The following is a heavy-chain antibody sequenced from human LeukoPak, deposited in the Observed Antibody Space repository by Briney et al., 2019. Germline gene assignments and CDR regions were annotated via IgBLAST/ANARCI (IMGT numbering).Heavy chain of an antibody. D-gene: IGHD3-22*01. J-gene: IGHJ4*02. Sequence: GGSLRLSCAASGFSVSSNYMSWVRQAPGKGLEWVSVISSGGYTYYADSVKGRFTISRDNSKNTLYLQMNSLRAEDTAVYYCARVGTYYYDSSGYYYWGQGTMVTVSS. CDR3: ARVGTYYYDSSGYYY. V-gene: IGHV3-53*01. CDR1: GFSVSSNY. CDR2: ISSGGYT.